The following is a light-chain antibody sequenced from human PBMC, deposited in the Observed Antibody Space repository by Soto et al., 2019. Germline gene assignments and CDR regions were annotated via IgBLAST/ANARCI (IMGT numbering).Light chain of an antibody. V-gene: IGLV2-23*01. CDR3: CSYAGNSFYV. CDR2: EGS. Sequence: QSVLTQPASVSGSPGQSITISFTGTSSDVGSYNLVSWYQQHPGKAPKLMIYEGSKRPSGVSNRFSGSKYGNTASLTISGLQAEDEADYYCCSYAGNSFYVFGTGTKVNVL. J-gene: IGLJ1*01. CDR1: SSDVGSYNL.